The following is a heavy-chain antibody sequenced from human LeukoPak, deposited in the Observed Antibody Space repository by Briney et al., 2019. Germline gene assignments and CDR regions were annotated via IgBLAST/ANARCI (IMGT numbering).Heavy chain of an antibody. CDR2: IGSNGVNK. CDR1: GFTFSSDA. CDR3: ARANGPEYYDASGYSDLFDP. Sequence: GGSLRLSCVPSGFTFSSDAIHWGRPAPGKGREYVSSIGSNGVNKYYAYSVQGRFTFTRDNSRTPVYRQMCRLTPEHSAIYYCARANGPEYYDASGYSDLFDPWGQGTLVTVST. D-gene: IGHD3-22*01. V-gene: IGHV3-64*01. J-gene: IGHJ5*01.